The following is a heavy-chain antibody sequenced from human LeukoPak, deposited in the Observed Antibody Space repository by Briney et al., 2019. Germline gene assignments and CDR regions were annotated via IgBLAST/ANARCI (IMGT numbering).Heavy chain of an antibody. CDR3: LPDWFDP. CDR1: GFTFSSYE. V-gene: IGHV3-48*03. Sequence: HAGGSLRLSGAASGFTFSSYEMNWVRQAPGKGLEWVSYISSSGSTIYYADSVKGRFTISRDNAKNSLYLQMNSLRAEDTAVYYCLPDWFDPWGQGTLVTVSS. CDR2: ISSSGSTI. J-gene: IGHJ5*02.